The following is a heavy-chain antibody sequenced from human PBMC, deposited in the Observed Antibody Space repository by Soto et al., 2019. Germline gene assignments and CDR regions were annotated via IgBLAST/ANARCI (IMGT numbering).Heavy chain of an antibody. D-gene: IGHD2-15*01. J-gene: IGHJ5*02. CDR2: IYYSGST. Sequence: QVQLQESGPGLVKPSQTLSLTCTVSGGSISSGGYYWSWIRQHPGKGLEWIGYIYYSGSTYYNPSLTSRVTISVDTSKNQFSLKLSSVTAADTAVYYCARWWQQLAMRNNWFDPWGQGTLVTVSS. V-gene: IGHV4-31*03. CDR1: GGSISSGGYY. CDR3: ARWWQQLAMRNNWFDP.